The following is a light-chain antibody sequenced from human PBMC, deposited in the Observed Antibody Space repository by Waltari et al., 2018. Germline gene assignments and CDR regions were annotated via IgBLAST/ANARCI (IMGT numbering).Light chain of an antibody. J-gene: IGLJ2*01. V-gene: IGLV2-8*01. CDR1: SPDVGVYNY. CDR3: ASFAGSNTL. Sequence: QSALTQPPSASGSPGQSVTMSCTGTSPDVGVYNYASWYQQPPGKAPKLLIYEVSERPSGVPDRFSGSKSGNTASLTVSGLQPEDEADYYCASFAGSNTLFGDGTKLTVL. CDR2: EVS.